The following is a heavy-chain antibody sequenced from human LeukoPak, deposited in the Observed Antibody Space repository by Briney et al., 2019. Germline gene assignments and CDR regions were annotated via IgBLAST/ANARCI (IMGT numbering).Heavy chain of an antibody. CDR2: TYYRSKWYN. CDR3: ARDFGTTGWHTFDY. D-gene: IGHD6-19*01. V-gene: IGHV6-1*01. Sequence: SQTLSLTCVVSGDSVSSKNGAWNWIRQSPSRGLEWLVRTYYRSKWYNDYAESMEGRMTISQDTSKNQYSLHLNSVTPDDTAVYYCARDFGTTGWHTFDYWGQGTLVTVSS. CDR1: GDSVSSKNGA. J-gene: IGHJ4*02.